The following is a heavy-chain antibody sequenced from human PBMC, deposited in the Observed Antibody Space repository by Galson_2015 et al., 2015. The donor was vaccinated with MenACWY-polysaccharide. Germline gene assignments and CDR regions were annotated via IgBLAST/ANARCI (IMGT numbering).Heavy chain of an antibody. D-gene: IGHD7-27*01. Sequence: ETLSLTCTVSHDSISSSYWSWIRQSAGKGLEWIGRIHSSGSTTSNPSLRSRASLSVDTSKNQLSLTLNSVTAADTALYHCARRSLGNWYFDLWGRGTLVTVSS. CDR2: IHSSGST. CDR3: ARRSLGNWYFDL. CDR1: HDSISSSY. V-gene: IGHV4-4*07. J-gene: IGHJ2*01.